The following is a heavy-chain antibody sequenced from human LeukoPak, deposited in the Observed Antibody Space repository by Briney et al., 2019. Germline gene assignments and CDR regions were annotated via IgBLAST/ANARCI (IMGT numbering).Heavy chain of an antibody. CDR2: ITGSGGST. J-gene: IGHJ4*02. CDR1: GFTFSSYA. CDR3: AKDRFCSGGSCYSEGV. V-gene: IGHV3-23*01. Sequence: GGSLRLSCAASGFTFSSYAMSWVRQSPGKGLEWVSSITGSGGSTYYADSVKGRFTISRDNSKNTLYLQMDSLRVGDTAVYYCAKDRFCSGGSCYSEGVWGQGTLVTVSS. D-gene: IGHD2-15*01.